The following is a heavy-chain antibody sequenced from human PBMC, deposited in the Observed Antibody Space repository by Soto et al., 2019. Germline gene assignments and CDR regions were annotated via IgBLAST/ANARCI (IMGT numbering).Heavy chain of an antibody. J-gene: IGHJ4*02. CDR2: IYYSGST. Sequence: QLQLQESGPGLVKPSETLSLTCTVSGGSISSSSYYWGWIRQPPGKGLEWIGSIYYSGSTYYNPSLKSRVTISVDTSKNQFSLKLSSVTAADTAVYYCAGGGTVTPLIFDYWGQGTLVIVSS. D-gene: IGHD4-4*01. CDR3: AGGGTVTPLIFDY. CDR1: GGSISSSSYY. V-gene: IGHV4-39*01.